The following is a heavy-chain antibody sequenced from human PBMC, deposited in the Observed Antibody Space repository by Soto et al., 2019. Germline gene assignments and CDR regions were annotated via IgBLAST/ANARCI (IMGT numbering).Heavy chain of an antibody. J-gene: IGHJ4*02. Sequence: GASVKVSCKASGYTFTSYGISWVRQAPGQGLEWMGWISAYNGNTNYAQKLQGRVTMTTDTSTSTAYMELRSLRSDDTAVYYCARDRQYYDFWSGYYTFDYWGQGTLVTVSS. D-gene: IGHD3-3*01. CDR2: ISAYNGNT. CDR3: ARDRQYYDFWSGYYTFDY. V-gene: IGHV1-18*01. CDR1: GYTFTSYG.